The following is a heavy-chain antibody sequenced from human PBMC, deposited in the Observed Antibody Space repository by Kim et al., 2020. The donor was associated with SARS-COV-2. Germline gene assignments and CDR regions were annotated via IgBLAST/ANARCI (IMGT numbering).Heavy chain of an antibody. Sequence: DFVTGRITISRDDAKNLLFLKLNSLRAEDAAVYYCARYFYDSNSNTYFFDSWGQGTLVTVSS. V-gene: IGHV3-11*04. D-gene: IGHD3-22*01. J-gene: IGHJ4*01. CDR3: ARYFYDSNSNTYFFDS.